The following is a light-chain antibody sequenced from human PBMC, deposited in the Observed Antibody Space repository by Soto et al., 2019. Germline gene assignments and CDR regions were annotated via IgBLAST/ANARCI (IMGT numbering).Light chain of an antibody. CDR2: AAS. CDR1: QDIADY. Sequence: IQMTQSPSSLSASVGDRVTITCRASQDIADYLAWYQQNPGQVPNLLIYAASTLQSGVPSRFSGSGSGTDFTLTITGLQPEDVATYYCQNYNSAPWTFGQGTKVEIK. J-gene: IGKJ1*01. CDR3: QNYNSAPWT. V-gene: IGKV1-27*01.